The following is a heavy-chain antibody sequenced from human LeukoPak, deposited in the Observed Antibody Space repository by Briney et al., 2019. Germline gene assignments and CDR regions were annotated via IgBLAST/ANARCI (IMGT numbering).Heavy chain of an antibody. CDR1: GYSISSGYY. Sequence: SETLSLTCAVSGYSISSGYYWGWIRQPPGKGLEWIGSIYHSGSTYYNPSLKSRVTISVDTSKNQFSLKLSSVTAADTAVYYCARSRISGPIQGSVVWFDPWGQGTLVTVSS. CDR3: ARSRISGPIQGSVVWFDP. CDR2: IYHSGST. J-gene: IGHJ5*02. D-gene: IGHD2-15*01. V-gene: IGHV4-38-2*01.